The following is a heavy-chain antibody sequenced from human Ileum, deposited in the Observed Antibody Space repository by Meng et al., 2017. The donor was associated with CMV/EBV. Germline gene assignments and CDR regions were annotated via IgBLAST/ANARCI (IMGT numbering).Heavy chain of an antibody. D-gene: IGHD2-21*02. CDR2: IRGDGSAT. CDR3: ARCPALPGLADD. J-gene: IGHJ4*02. V-gene: IGHV3-74*01. CDR1: GFSFSTIW. Sequence: AACGFSFSTIWRDGGGQAQGKERVWGTRIRGDGSATSYAYSVKGRFTISRDNGKNKMYLKMNSLKAEDTALYYSARCPALPGLADDWGQGTLVTVSS.